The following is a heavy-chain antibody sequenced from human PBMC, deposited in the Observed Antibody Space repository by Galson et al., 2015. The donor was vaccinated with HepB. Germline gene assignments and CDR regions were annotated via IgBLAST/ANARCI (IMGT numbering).Heavy chain of an antibody. CDR1: GYTFTGYY. Sequence: SVKVSCKASGYTFTGYYMHWVRQAPGQGLEWMGWINPNSGGTNYAQKFQGWVTMTRDTSISTAYMELSRLRSDDTAVYYCARDIGSYYGWGGYYYGMDVWGQGTTVTVSS. CDR2: INPNSGGT. CDR3: ARDIGSYYGWGGYYYGMDV. D-gene: IGHD1-26*01. J-gene: IGHJ6*02. V-gene: IGHV1-2*04.